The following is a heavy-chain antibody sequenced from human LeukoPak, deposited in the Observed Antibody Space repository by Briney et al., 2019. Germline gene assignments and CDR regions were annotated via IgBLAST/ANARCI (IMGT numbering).Heavy chain of an antibody. CDR3: AREDTAMVLSLDY. CDR2: ISGGGDNT. V-gene: IGHV3-23*01. CDR1: VLTFSRYA. J-gene: IGHJ4*02. Sequence: GWALRLSCAACVLTFSRYAMGGVRQAGGKGRDGVAGISGGGDNTYYADSVKGRFTISRDNSKNTLYVQMTSLRAEDTAVYYCAREDTAMVLSLDYWGQGTLVTVSS. D-gene: IGHD5-18*01.